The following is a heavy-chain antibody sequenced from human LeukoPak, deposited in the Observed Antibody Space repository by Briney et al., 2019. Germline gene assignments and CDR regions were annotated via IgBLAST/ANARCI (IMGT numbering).Heavy chain of an antibody. CDR1: GGSFSGYY. CDR2: INHSGST. Sequence: SETLPLTCAVYGGSFSGYYWSWIRQPPGKGLEWIGEINHSGSTNYNPSLKSRVTISVDTSKNQFSLKLSSVTAADTAVYYCARGSNYYDSGKGWFDPWGQGTLVTVSS. J-gene: IGHJ5*02. D-gene: IGHD3-10*01. CDR3: ARGSNYYDSGKGWFDP. V-gene: IGHV4-34*01.